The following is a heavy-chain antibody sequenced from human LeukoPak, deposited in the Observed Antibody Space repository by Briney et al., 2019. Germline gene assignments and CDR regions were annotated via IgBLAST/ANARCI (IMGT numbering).Heavy chain of an antibody. CDR2: IKSKNDGETI. J-gene: IGHJ4*02. CDR3: ATLLVSTVVGRWGY. Sequence: PGGSLRLSCAASGFTFTNAWMSWVRQAPGKGLEWVGRIKSKNDGETINYSAPVKGRFTISGDDSKSTLYLQMDSLKTEDTAVYYCATLLVSTVVGRWGYWGQGTLVTVSP. D-gene: IGHD4-23*01. V-gene: IGHV3-15*01. CDR1: GFTFTNAW.